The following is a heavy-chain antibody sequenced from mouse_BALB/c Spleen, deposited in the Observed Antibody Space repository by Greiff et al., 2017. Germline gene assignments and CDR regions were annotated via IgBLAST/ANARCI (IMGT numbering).Heavy chain of an antibody. V-gene: IGHV1-69*02. D-gene: IGHD2-13*01. J-gene: IGHJ2*01. Sequence: VQLQQPGAELVRPGASVKLSCKASGYTFTSYWINWVKQRPGQGLEWIGNIYPSDSYTNYNQKFKDKATLTVDKSSSTAYMQLSSPTSEDSAVYYCTREAGVRYFDYWGQGTTLTVSS. CDR3: TREAGVRYFDY. CDR1: GYTFTSYW. CDR2: IYPSDSYT.